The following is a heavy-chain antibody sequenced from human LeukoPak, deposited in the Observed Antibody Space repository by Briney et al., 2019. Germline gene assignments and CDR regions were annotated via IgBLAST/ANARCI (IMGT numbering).Heavy chain of an antibody. Sequence: PSETLSLTCTVSGGSISSGGYYWSWIRQHPGKGLEWIGYIYYSGSTYYNPSLKSRVTISVDTSKNQFSLKLSSVTAADTAVYYCAREIAAAGSRDAFDIWGQGTMVTVSS. CDR2: IYYSGST. V-gene: IGHV4-31*03. CDR3: AREIAAAGSRDAFDI. J-gene: IGHJ3*02. CDR1: GGSISSGGYY. D-gene: IGHD6-13*01.